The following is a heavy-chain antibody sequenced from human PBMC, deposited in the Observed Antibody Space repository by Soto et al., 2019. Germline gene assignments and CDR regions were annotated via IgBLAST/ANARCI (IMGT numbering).Heavy chain of an antibody. Sequence: EVQLVESGGGLVKPGGSLRVSCAASGFTFSNYSMNWVRQAPGKGLEWVSSINSTSKYIYYADSVKGRFTISRDNAKKSLYLQMNCLRAEDTAVYYCARGRSSGWFGYWGQCTLVTVSA. CDR3: ARGRSSGWFGY. J-gene: IGHJ5*01. D-gene: IGHD6-19*01. CDR2: INSTSKYI. CDR1: GFTFSNYS. V-gene: IGHV3-21*01.